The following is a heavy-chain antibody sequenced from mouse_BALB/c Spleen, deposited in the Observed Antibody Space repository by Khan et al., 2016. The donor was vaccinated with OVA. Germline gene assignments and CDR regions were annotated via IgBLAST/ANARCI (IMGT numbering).Heavy chain of an antibody. D-gene: IGHD1-3*01. V-gene: IGHV2-9*02. J-gene: IGHJ2*01. CDR2: IWAGGST. CDR1: GYSLTRYG. Sequence: QMQLEESGPGLVAPSQSLSITCTVYGYSLTRYGVHWVRQPPGKGLEWLGVIWAGGSTNYNSALMSRLNISKDNSKSQVFLKMNSLQTDDTAMYYCARLDDIWGQGTTLTVSS. CDR3: ARLDDI.